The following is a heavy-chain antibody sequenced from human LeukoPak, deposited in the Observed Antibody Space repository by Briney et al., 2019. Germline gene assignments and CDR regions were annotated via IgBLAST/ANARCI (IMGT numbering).Heavy chain of an antibody. J-gene: IGHJ4*02. V-gene: IGHV4-31*03. CDR1: GGSISSGGYY. CDR2: IYYGGST. D-gene: IGHD5-18*01. CDR3: ARVEYSYASYFDY. Sequence: SETLSLTCTVSGGSISSGGYYWSWIRQHPGEGLEWIGNIYYGGSTYYNPSLKSRITMSIDTSKNQFSLKLSSVTAADTAVYFCARVEYSYASYFDYWGQGTLVTVSS.